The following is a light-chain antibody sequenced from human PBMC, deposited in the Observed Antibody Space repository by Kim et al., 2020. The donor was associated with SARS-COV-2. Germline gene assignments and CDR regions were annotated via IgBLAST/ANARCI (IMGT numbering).Light chain of an antibody. V-gene: IGKV3-15*01. J-gene: IGKJ1*01. Sequence: SPGERATLSCRASQLVSSSALAWYQHKPGHSPSLLIYRTSTRATGVPARFSGSRSGTEFTLTISSLQSEDFAIYYCQQYHNWPWTFGQGTKVDIK. CDR2: RTS. CDR3: QQYHNWPWT. CDR1: QLVSSS.